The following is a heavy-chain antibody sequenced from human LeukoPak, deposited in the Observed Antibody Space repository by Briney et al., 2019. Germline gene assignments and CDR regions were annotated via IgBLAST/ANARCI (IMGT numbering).Heavy chain of an antibody. CDR1: GGSISSGSYF. D-gene: IGHD3-10*01. V-gene: IGHV4-61*02. J-gene: IGHJ3*02. CDR2: IDSSGNT. CDR3: ARSRGWFGELDAFDI. Sequence: SQTLSLTCTVSGGSISSGSYFWSWIRQSAGRGLEWIGRIDSSGNTNYNPSLKSRVTMSLDTSKNQFSLKLSSVTAADTAVYYCARSRGWFGELDAFDIWGQGTMVTVSS.